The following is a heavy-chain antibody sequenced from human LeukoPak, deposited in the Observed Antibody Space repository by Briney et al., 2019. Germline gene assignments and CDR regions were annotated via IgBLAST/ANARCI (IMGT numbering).Heavy chain of an antibody. Sequence: GGSLRLSCAASGFNFITAAMTWVRQAPGKGLEWVSLIGSVGESTYYADSVKGRFTISRDNVNHTLFLQMNSLRVEDTAMYYCVKDIQLSTWGLGTMVTVSS. J-gene: IGHJ3*01. D-gene: IGHD5-24*01. V-gene: IGHV3-23*01. CDR2: IGSVGEST. CDR3: VKDIQLST. CDR1: GFNFITAA.